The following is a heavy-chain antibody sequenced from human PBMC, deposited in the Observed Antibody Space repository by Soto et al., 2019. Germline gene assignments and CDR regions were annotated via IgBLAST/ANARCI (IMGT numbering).Heavy chain of an antibody. CDR1: GGSISNSNYY. Sequence: QLQLQESGPGLVKPSETLSLTCNVSGGSISNSNYYWGWIRQPPGKGLEWIGSIYYTGNTYYNPSLKRLGTISVDTSKNQFSLKLGSVTAADTAVYFCERHSLWLLLSDYWGQGTLVTVSS. CDR2: IYYTGNT. CDR3: ERHSLWLLLSDY. D-gene: IGHD3-22*01. J-gene: IGHJ4*02. V-gene: IGHV4-39*01.